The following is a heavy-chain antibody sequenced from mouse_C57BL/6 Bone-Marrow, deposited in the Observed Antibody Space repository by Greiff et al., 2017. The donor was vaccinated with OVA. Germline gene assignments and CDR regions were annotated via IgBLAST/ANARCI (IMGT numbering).Heavy chain of an antibody. CDR3: ARRSPGYGSSFYAMDY. CDR1: GFSLSTFGMG. D-gene: IGHD1-1*01. J-gene: IGHJ4*01. Sequence: QVTLNVSGPGILQPSQTLSLSCSFSGFSLSTFGMGVGWIRQPSGKGLEWLAHIWWDDDKYYHPALKSRLTLSKDTSNNQVFLKVANVDTADTATCDCARRSPGYGSSFYAMDYWGQGTSVTVSS. V-gene: IGHV8-8*01. CDR2: IWWDDDK.